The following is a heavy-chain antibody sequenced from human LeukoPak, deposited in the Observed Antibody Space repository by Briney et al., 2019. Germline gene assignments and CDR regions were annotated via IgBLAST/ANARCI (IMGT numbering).Heavy chain of an antibody. CDR1: GGTFSSYA. CDR3: ARGDYYDSSVYYYD. CDR2: INPNSGGT. V-gene: IGHV1-2*02. J-gene: IGHJ4*02. Sequence: ASVKVSCKASGGTFSSYAISWVRQAPGQGLEWMGWINPNSGGTNSAQKFQGRVTMTRDTSISTAYMDLSSLRSDDTAVYYCARGDYYDSSVYYYDWGQGTLVTVSS. D-gene: IGHD3-22*01.